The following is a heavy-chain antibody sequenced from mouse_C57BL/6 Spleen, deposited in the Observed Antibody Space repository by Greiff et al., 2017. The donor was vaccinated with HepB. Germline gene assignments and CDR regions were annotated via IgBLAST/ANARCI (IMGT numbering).Heavy chain of an antibody. D-gene: IGHD1-1*01. V-gene: IGHV5-4*01. CDR2: ISDGGSYT. CDR3: ARDWATTDYFDY. Sequence: EVKLVESGGGLVKPGGSLKLSCAASGFTFSSYAMSWVRQTPEKRLEWVATISDGGSYTYYPDNVKGRFTISRDNAKNNLYLQMSHLKSEDTAMYYCARDWATTDYFDYWGQGTTLTVSS. CDR1: GFTFSSYA. J-gene: IGHJ2*01.